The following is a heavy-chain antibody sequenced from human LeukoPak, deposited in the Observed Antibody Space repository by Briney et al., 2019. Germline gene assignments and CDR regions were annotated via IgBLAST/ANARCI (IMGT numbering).Heavy chain of an antibody. CDR2: IYNSGST. D-gene: IGHD6-19*01. V-gene: IGHV4-59*01. CDR1: GGSISSYY. J-gene: IGHJ4*02. CDR3: ARFKRAGGWSYFDY. Sequence: SETLSLTCTVSGGSISSYYWSWIRKPPGKGLEWIGHIYNSGSTNYSPSLKSRVTISVDTSKNQFSLKLSSVTAADTAVYYCARFKRAGGWSYFDYWGQGTLVTVSS.